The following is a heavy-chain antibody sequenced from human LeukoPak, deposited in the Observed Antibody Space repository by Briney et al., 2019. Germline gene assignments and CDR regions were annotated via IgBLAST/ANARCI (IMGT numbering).Heavy chain of an antibody. Sequence: ASVKVSCKASEYTFTSYYMHWVRQAPGQGLEWMGIINPSGGSTSYAQKFQGRVTMTRDTSTSTVYMELSSLRSEDTAVYYCAREVVGATTKGAYDYWGQGTLVTVSS. CDR3: AREVVGATTKGAYDY. V-gene: IGHV1-46*03. CDR1: EYTFTSYY. CDR2: INPSGGST. D-gene: IGHD1-26*01. J-gene: IGHJ4*02.